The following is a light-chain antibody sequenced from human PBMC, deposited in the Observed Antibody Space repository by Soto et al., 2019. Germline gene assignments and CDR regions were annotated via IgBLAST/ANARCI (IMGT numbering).Light chain of an antibody. J-gene: IGKJ4*01. CDR1: QDIAIY. V-gene: IGKV1-9*01. CDR3: QQLRMYPST. Sequence: DIQMTQSPSSLSASVGDRVTITCRASQDIAIYLAWYQXKPGEAPKLXIYAASTLYGGVPSRFSGSGSGTDLAITITSLQAEDFETYYCQQLRMYPSTFGGGTKVDIK. CDR2: AAS.